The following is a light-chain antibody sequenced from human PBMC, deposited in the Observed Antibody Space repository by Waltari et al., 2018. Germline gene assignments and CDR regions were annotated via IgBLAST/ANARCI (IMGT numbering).Light chain of an antibody. J-gene: IGKJ5*01. V-gene: IGKV1-9*01. CDR3: QQRHSYPIT. Sequence: DIQLTQSPSFLSASVGDRVTIPCRSSQGISSYLAWYQQKPGKAPKLLIHTASTLQGGVPSRFSGSGSGTDFTLTISSLKPEDFATYYCQQRHSYPITFGQGTRLEIK. CDR2: TAS. CDR1: QGISSY.